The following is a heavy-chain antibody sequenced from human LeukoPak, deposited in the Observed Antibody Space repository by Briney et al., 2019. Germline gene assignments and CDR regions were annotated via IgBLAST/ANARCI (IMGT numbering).Heavy chain of an antibody. Sequence: ASVKVSCKASGYTFSSYYMHWVRQAPGQGHEWVGLINPTGDSTNYAQKFRGRVTMTRDASTSTVYMDLNSLTSEDTAVYYCAREASGGYFDYWGQGTLVTVSS. J-gene: IGHJ4*02. CDR2: INPTGDST. CDR1: GYTFSSYY. D-gene: IGHD4-23*01. V-gene: IGHV1-46*01. CDR3: AREASGGYFDY.